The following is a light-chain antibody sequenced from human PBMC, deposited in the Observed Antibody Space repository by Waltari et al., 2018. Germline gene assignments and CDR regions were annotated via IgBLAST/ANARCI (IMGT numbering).Light chain of an antibody. CDR1: SSNIGGIT. CDR2: SNN. CDR3: AAWDDSLNGPV. J-gene: IGLJ3*02. V-gene: IGLV1-44*01. Sequence: QSVRTQPPSASGTPGHGVTIPCSGSSSNIGGITVNWYQQLPGTAPKLLIYSNNQRPSGVPDRFSGSKSGTSASLAISGLQSEDEADYYCAAWDDSLNGPVFGGGTKLTVL.